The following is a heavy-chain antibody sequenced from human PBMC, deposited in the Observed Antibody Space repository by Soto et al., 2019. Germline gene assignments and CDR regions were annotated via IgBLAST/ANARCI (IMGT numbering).Heavy chain of an antibody. CDR2: IYYSGST. Sequence: SETLSLTCTVSGGSISSGGYYWSWIRQHPGKGLEWIGYIYYSGSTYYNPSLKSRVTISVDTSKNQFSLKLSSVTAADTAVYYCARATIRGVYTIWGQGTLVTVSS. J-gene: IGHJ4*02. CDR1: GGSISSGGYY. CDR3: ARATIRGVYTI. D-gene: IGHD3-10*01. V-gene: IGHV4-31*03.